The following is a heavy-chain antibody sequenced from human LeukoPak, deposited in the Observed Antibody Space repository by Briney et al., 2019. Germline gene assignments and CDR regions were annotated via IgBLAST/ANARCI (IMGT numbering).Heavy chain of an antibody. CDR2: IKQDGSEK. J-gene: IGHJ3*02. V-gene: IGHV3-7*03. CDR3: ARWNSLDI. Sequence: GGSLRLPCSASGFTFSDYRMNWVRQAPGKGLEWVAHIKQDGSEKYYVDSVKGRFTISGDNGKNSLYLQMNSLRAEDTAVYYCARWNSLDIWGQGTMVTVSS. D-gene: IGHD1/OR15-1a*01. CDR1: GFTFSDYR.